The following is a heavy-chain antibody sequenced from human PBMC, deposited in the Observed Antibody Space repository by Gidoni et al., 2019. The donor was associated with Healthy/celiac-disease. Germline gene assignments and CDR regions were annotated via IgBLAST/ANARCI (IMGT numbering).Heavy chain of an antibody. D-gene: IGHD6-19*01. CDR1: GFTFDDYA. CDR3: AKVTSVADPYFDY. Sequence: EVQLVESGGGLVQPGRSLRLSCAASGFTFDDYAMHWVWQAPGKGLGWVAGISENSGSIGYADSEKGRVTISRDNAKNSLYLQMNSLRAEDTALDYCAKVTSVADPYFDYWGQGTLVTVSS. J-gene: IGHJ4*02. CDR2: ISENSGSI. V-gene: IGHV3-9*01.